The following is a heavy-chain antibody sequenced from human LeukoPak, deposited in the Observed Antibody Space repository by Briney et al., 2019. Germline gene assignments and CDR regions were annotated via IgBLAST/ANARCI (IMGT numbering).Heavy chain of an antibody. J-gene: IGHJ6*02. CDR2: IYYSGST. CDR1: GGSISSSSYY. V-gene: IGHV4-39*01. Sequence: PSETLSLTCTVSGGSISSSSYYWGWIRQPPGKGLEWIGSIYYSGSTYYNPSLKSRVTISVDTSKDQFSLKLSSVTAADTAVYYCAIYDFWSGYNYYYYYYGMDVWGQGTTVTVSS. D-gene: IGHD3-3*01. CDR3: AIYDFWSGYNYYYYYYGMDV.